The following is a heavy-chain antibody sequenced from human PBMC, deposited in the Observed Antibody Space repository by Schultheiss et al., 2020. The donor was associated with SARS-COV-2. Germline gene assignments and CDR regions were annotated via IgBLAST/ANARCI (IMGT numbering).Heavy chain of an antibody. J-gene: IGHJ4*02. CDR2: ISYDGSNK. CDR1: GFTFSSYA. CDR3: ARAVYGDYALDY. V-gene: IGHV3-30*07. Sequence: GESLKISCAASGFTFSSYAMHWVRQAPGKGLEWVAVISYDGSNKYYADSVKGRFTISRDNAKNSLYLQMNSLRAEDTAVYYCARAVYGDYALDYWGQGTLVTVSS. D-gene: IGHD4-17*01.